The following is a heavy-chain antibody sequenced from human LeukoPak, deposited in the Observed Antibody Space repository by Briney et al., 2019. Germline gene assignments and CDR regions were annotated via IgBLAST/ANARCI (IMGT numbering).Heavy chain of an antibody. D-gene: IGHD2-15*01. CDR1: GFFFSGHW. J-gene: IGHJ4*02. V-gene: IGHV3-74*01. CDR3: ARDETCSGGSCHNYFDY. CDR2: ISPTGSTT. Sequence: GGSLRLSCTASGFFFSGHWMHWARHLPGKGLVWVSRISPTGSTTSYADSVKGRFTVSRDNAKNTLYLQVNNLRAEDTAVYYCARDETCSGGSCHNYFDYWGQGTLVTVSS.